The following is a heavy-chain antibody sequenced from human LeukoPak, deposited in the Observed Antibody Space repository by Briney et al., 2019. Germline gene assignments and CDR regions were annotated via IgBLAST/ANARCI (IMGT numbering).Heavy chain of an antibody. V-gene: IGHV4-39*01. CDR2: IYYSGSTY. D-gene: IGHD6-19*01. CDR1: GDSISSSSYF. J-gene: IGHJ4*02. CDR3: ASTVAATTRAIDY. Sequence: PSETLSLTCTVSGDSISSSSYFWGWIRQPPGKGLEWIGSIYYSGSTYYYNPSLKSRVTISVDTSKNQFSLKVSSVTAADTAVYYCASTVAATTRAIDYWGQGTLVTVSS.